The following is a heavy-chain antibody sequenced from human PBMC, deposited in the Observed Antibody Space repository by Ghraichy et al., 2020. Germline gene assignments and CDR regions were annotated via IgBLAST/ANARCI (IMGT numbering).Heavy chain of an antibody. CDR2: ISSSSSYI. V-gene: IGHV3-21*01. Sequence: GGSLRLSYAASGFTFSSDSMNWVRQAPGKGLEWVSSISSSSSYIDYADSVKGRFTISRDNAKNSLYLQMNSLRADDTAVYYCARDPGYSSSSGNFDYWGQGTLVTVFS. D-gene: IGHD6-6*01. J-gene: IGHJ4*02. CDR3: ARDPGYSSSSGNFDY. CDR1: GFTFSSDS.